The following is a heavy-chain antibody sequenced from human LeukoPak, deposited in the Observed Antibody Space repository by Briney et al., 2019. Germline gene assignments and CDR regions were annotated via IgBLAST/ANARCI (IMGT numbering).Heavy chain of an antibody. CDR2: IRSKAYGGTT. CDR3: TRVGTYYDFWSGYFT. D-gene: IGHD3-3*01. CDR1: GFTFGDYA. J-gene: IGHJ4*02. V-gene: IGHV3-49*03. Sequence: GGSLRLSCTASGFTFGDYAMSWFRQAPGKGLEWVGFIRSKAYGGTTEYAPSVKGRFTISRDDSKSIAYLQMNSLKTEDTAVYYCTRVGTYYDFWSGYFTWGQGTLVTVSS.